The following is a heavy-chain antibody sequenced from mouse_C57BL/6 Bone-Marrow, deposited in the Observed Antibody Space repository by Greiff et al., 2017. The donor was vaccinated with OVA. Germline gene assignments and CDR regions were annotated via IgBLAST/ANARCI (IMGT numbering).Heavy chain of an antibody. J-gene: IGHJ2*01. CDR2: IHPSYSDT. V-gene: IGHV1-74*01. CDR3: AILHYDYDGDFDY. D-gene: IGHD2-4*01. Sequence: QVQLQQSGAELVKPGASVKVSCKASGYTFTSYWMHWVKQSPGQGLEWMGRIHPSYSDTNYNQKLKGTATLTVDKSASTAYMQLSSLTSEDSAVYYCAILHYDYDGDFDYWGQGTTLTVSS. CDR1: GYTFTSYW.